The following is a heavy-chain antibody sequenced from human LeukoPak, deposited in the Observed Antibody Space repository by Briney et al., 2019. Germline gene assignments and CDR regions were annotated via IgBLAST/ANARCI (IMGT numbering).Heavy chain of an antibody. CDR3: ASSMLGYYFDY. Sequence: PSETLSLTCTASGGSISSSSYYWGWIRQPPGKGLEWIGSIYYSGSTYYNPSLKSRVTISVDTSKNQFSLKLSSVTAADTAVYYCASSMLGYYFDYWGQGTLVTVSS. D-gene: IGHD3-10*02. CDR1: GGSISSSSYY. CDR2: IYYSGST. V-gene: IGHV4-39*07. J-gene: IGHJ4*02.